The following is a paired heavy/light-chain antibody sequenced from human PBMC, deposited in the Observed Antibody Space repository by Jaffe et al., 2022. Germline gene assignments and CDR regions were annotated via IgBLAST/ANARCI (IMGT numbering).Heavy chain of an antibody. J-gene: IGHJ4*02. V-gene: IGHV3-74*01. CDR1: GFSFSSYW. Sequence: EVQLVESGGGLVQPGGSLRLSCAASGFSFSSYWMHWVRQAPGKGLVWVSHINSDGSRTTYADSVKGRFTISRDNAKNTLYLQMNSLRAEDTAVYYCARGGGDGIIVAAAFGNWGQGTLVTVSS. CDR2: INSDGSRT. D-gene: IGHD2-2*01. CDR3: ARGGGDGIIVAAAFGN.
Light chain of an antibody. CDR3: QQIYNTPFT. V-gene: IGKV1-39*01. CDR1: QSISSS. J-gene: IGKJ2*01. CDR2: SAS. Sequence: DIQMTQSPSSLSAFVGDRVTITCRASQSISSSLNWYQQKPGKAPKLLIYSASSLQSGVPSRFSGGGSGTDFTLTISSLQPEDFATYYCQQIYNTPFTFGQGTKLEI.